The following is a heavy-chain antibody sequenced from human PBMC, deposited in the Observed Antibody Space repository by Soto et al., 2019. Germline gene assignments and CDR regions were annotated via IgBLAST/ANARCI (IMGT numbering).Heavy chain of an antibody. Sequence: QVQLQESGPGLVKPSETLSLTCTVSPDSLNGHYWSWLRQTPGKELVWIGYIFYTGKTNYNSSLKSRVTMTLDTFENQFSLQLTSVTSADTAIYYCARGAGIVLVPDAIFDSWGQGTLVTVSS. J-gene: IGHJ4*02. V-gene: IGHV4-59*11. CDR3: ARGAGIVLVPDAIFDS. CDR1: PDSLNGHY. CDR2: IFYTGKT. D-gene: IGHD2-2*01.